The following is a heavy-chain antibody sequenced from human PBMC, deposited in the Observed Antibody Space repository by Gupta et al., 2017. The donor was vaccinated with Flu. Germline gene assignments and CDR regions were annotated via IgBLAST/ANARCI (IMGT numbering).Heavy chain of an antibody. CDR1: TSYG. CDR2: ISAYNGNS. Sequence: TSYGSSWVRQAPGQGLEWMGWISAYNGNSNYAQKFQGRVTMTTDTSTSTAYMELRSLRSDDTAIYYCARDWEINYRHRIDHWGQGTLVTVSS. V-gene: IGHV1-18*01. CDR3: ARDWEINYRHRIDH. D-gene: IGHD1-7*01. J-gene: IGHJ4*02.